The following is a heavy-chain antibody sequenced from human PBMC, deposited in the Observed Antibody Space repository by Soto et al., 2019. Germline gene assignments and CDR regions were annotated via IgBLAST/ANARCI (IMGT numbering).Heavy chain of an antibody. CDR3: ASHCSSTSCYDAVDP. Sequence: QVQLVQSGAEVKKPGSSVKVSCKASGGTFSSYTISWVRQAPGQGLEWMGRIIPILGIANYAQKFQGRVTITADKSTSTAYMERSSLRSEDTAVYYCASHCSSTSCYDAVDPWGQGTLVTVSS. J-gene: IGHJ5*02. CDR2: IIPILGIA. CDR1: GGTFSSYT. D-gene: IGHD2-2*01. V-gene: IGHV1-69*02.